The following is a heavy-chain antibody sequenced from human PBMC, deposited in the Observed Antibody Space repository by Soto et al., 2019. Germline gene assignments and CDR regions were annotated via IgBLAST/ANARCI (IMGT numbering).Heavy chain of an antibody. CDR3: ARAPVVGATDY. V-gene: IGHV3-21*01. Sequence: GESLKISCAASGFTFSSYSMNWVRQAPGKGLEWVSSISSSSSYIYYADSVKGQFTISRDNAKNSLYLQMNSLRAEDTAVYYCARAPVVGATDYWGQGTLVTVSS. CDR2: ISSSSSYI. D-gene: IGHD1-26*01. CDR1: GFTFSSYS. J-gene: IGHJ4*02.